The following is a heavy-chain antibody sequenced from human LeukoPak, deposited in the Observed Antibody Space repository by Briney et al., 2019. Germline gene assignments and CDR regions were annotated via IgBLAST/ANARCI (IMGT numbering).Heavy chain of an antibody. V-gene: IGHV1-18*01. D-gene: IGHD3-3*01. Sequence: ASVKVSCKASGYTFTSYGISWVRQAPGQGLEWMGWISAYNGNTNYAQKLQGRVTMTRDTSISTAYMELSRLRSDDTAVYYCARAGGGHYDFWSGYYTGSPPMFFDYWGQGTLVTVSS. CDR1: GYTFTSYG. CDR2: ISAYNGNT. J-gene: IGHJ4*02. CDR3: ARAGGGHYDFWSGYYTGSPPMFFDY.